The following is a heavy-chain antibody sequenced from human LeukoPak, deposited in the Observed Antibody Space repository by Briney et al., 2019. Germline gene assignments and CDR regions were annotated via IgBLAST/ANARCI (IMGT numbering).Heavy chain of an antibody. Sequence: SETLSLTCTVSGGSISSSSYYWGWIRQPPGKGLEWIVSIYYSGSTYYNPSLKSRVTISVDRSKNQFSLKLSSVTAADTAVYYCTSRITIFGVANGYTDVWGKGTTVTVSS. V-gene: IGHV4-39*07. J-gene: IGHJ6*03. CDR2: IYYSGST. CDR3: TSRITIFGVANGYTDV. CDR1: GGSISSSSYY. D-gene: IGHD3-3*01.